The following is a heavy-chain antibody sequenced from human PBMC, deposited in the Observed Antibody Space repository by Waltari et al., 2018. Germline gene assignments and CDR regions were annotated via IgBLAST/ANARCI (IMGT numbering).Heavy chain of an antibody. J-gene: IGHJ3*01. V-gene: IGHV3-72*01. CDR3: ARAYTGSPISRVFALDV. CDR1: GFTFGDHY. Sequence: QLVESGGGLVQPGGSLRLSCVGSGFTFGDHYFDWVRQAPGKVLEWVGRARSRPNSYTTEDAASVKNRFTISRDDSKNSLFLQMNNLKSEDTAMYYCARAYTGSPISRVFALDVWGQGTMVTVSS. CDR2: ARSRPNSYTT. D-gene: IGHD1-26*01.